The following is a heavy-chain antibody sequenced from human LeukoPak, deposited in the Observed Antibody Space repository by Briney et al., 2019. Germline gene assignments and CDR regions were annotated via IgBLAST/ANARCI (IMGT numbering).Heavy chain of an antibody. CDR3: ARASYSGSYSSQWYFDL. J-gene: IGHJ2*01. D-gene: IGHD3-10*01. Sequence: SETLSLTCTVSGGSISSGSYYWSWIRQPAGKGLEWIGRIYTSGSTNYNPSLKSRVTISVDTSKNQFSLNLYFVTAADTAVYYCARASYSGSYSSQWYFDLWGRGTLVTVSS. V-gene: IGHV4-61*02. CDR2: IYTSGST. CDR1: GGSISSGSYY.